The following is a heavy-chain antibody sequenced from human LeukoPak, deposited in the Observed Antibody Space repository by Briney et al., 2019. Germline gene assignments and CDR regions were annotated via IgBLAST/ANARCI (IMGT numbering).Heavy chain of an antibody. CDR1: GFTFSSYA. Sequence: PGGSLRLSCAASGFTFSSYAMHWVRQAPGKGLEWVAVISYDRSNKYYADSVKGRFTISRDNSKNTLYLQMNSLRAEDTAVYYCARDWEYSSGWYEISALHRQLATDYWGQGTLVTVSS. J-gene: IGHJ4*02. CDR2: ISYDRSNK. V-gene: IGHV3-30-3*01. D-gene: IGHD6-19*01. CDR3: ARDWEYSSGWYEISALHRQLATDY.